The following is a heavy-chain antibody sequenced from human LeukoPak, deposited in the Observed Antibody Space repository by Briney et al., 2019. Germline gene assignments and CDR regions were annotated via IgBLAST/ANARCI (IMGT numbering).Heavy chain of an antibody. CDR1: GFSVTTND. V-gene: IGHV3-53*01. Sequence: GGSLRLTCAASGFSVTTNDMSWVRQAPGKGLEWVSLIYSGGSSYYTDSVKGRFTISKDISKNTVYLQMNSLRAEDTAMYYCARGGPSSSFGYWGQGTLVIVSS. CDR2: IYSGGSS. CDR3: ARGGPSSSFGY. D-gene: IGHD6-13*01. J-gene: IGHJ4*02.